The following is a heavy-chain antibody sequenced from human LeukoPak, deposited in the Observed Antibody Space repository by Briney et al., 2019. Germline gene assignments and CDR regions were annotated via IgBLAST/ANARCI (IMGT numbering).Heavy chain of an antibody. D-gene: IGHD3-10*01. CDR2: IYYTGST. CDR3: ARNPITLVRGGNWFDP. J-gene: IGHJ5*02. V-gene: IGHV4-59*01. Sequence: AETLSLTCTVSGGSISSYYWSWIRQPPGKGLEWIGYIYYTGSTTYNPSLKSRVTISVDMSKNQFSLKMTSVTAADTAVYYCARNPITLVRGGNWFDPWGQGTLVTVSS. CDR1: GGSISSYY.